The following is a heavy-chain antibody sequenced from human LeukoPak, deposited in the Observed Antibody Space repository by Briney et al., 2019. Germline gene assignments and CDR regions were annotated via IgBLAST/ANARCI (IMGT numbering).Heavy chain of an antibody. J-gene: IGHJ4*02. Sequence: PSETLSLTCTVSGGSISSSSYYWGWIRQPPGKGLERIGSIYYSGSTYYNPSLKSRVTISVDTSKNQFSLKLSSVTAADTAVYYCARGGRYSSGGYFDYWGQGTLVTVSS. D-gene: IGHD6-25*01. CDR3: ARGGRYSSGGYFDY. V-gene: IGHV4-39*07. CDR1: GGSISSSSYY. CDR2: IYYSGST.